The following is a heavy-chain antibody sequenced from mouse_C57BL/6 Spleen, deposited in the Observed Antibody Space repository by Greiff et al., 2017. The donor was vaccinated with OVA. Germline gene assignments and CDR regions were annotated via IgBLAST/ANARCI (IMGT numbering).Heavy chain of an antibody. CDR1: GYTFTSYW. J-gene: IGHJ4*01. Sequence: QVQLQQSGAELVKPGASVKLSCKASGYTFTSYWMHWVKQRPGQGLEWIGMIHPNSGSTNYNEKFKSKATLTVDKSSSTAYMQLSSLTSEDSAVYYCARERDDYDADYYAMDYWGQGTSVTVSS. CDR2: IHPNSGST. D-gene: IGHD2-4*01. CDR3: ARERDDYDADYYAMDY. V-gene: IGHV1-64*01.